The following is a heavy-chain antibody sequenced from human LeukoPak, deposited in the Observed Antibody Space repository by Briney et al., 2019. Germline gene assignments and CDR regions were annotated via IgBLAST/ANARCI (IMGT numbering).Heavy chain of an antibody. CDR3: AKDRGKYSYGYLDY. CDR1: GFTFSSYG. Sequence: GGSLRLSCAASGFTFSSYGMHWVRQAPGKGLEWVAVIWYDGSNKYYADSVKGRFTISRDNSKNTLYLRMNSLRAEDTAVYYCAKDRGKYSYGYLDYWGQGTLVTVSS. CDR2: IWYDGSNK. D-gene: IGHD5-18*01. J-gene: IGHJ4*02. V-gene: IGHV3-33*06.